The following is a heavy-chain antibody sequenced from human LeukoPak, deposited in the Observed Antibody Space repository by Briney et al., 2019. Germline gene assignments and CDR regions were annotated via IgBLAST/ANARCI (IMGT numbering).Heavy chain of an antibody. CDR3: ARDNSVGDYAWWFDP. CDR2: IRYDGSNK. Sequence: TGGSLRLSCAASGFTFSSYGMHWVRQAPGKGLEWVAFIRYDGSNKYYADSVKGRFTISRDNSKNTLYLQMNSLRAEDTAVYYCARDNSVGDYAWWFDPWGQGTLVTVSS. CDR1: GFTFSSYG. J-gene: IGHJ5*02. V-gene: IGHV3-30*02. D-gene: IGHD1-26*01.